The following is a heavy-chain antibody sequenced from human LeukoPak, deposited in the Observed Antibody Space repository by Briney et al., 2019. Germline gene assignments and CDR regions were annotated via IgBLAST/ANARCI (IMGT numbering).Heavy chain of an antibody. V-gene: IGHV3-21*01. J-gene: IGHJ4*02. CDR1: GFTLSDYS. D-gene: IGHD1-26*01. Sequence: GGSLRLSCAASGFTLSDYSMNWVRQAPGKGLEWVSSISSRSAYIHYTDSVKGRFTISRDNAENSLYLQMNNLRADDTAVYYCARDRSGSYPYYFDYWGQGTVVTVSS. CDR2: ISSRSAYI. CDR3: ARDRSGSYPYYFDY.